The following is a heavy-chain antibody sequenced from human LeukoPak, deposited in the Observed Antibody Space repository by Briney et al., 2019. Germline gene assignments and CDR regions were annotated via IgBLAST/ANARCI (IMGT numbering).Heavy chain of an antibody. CDR1: GFTFSSYW. CDR2: INSDGSST. CDR3: ARGEINIPDGY. J-gene: IGHJ4*02. D-gene: IGHD1-14*01. Sequence: GGSLRLSCAASGFTFSSYWMHWVRQASGKGLVWVSRINSDGSSTSYADSVKGRFTISRDNAKNTLYLQMNSLRAEDTAVYYCARGEINIPDGYWGQGTLVTVSS. V-gene: IGHV3-74*01.